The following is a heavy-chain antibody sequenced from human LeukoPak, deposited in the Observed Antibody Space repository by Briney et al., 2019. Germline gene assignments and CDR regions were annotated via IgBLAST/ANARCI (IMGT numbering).Heavy chain of an antibody. CDR1: GGSISSNNHY. J-gene: IGHJ4*02. D-gene: IGHD4-11*01. Sequence: PSETLSLTCTVSGGSISSNNHYWGWIRETPRKGREWIGSIYYSGNTYYNPSLKTRVSVSVDTSKNHFSLKLTSVTAADTAVYYCARHDKYSSGTLDYWGLGALVTVSS. V-gene: IGHV4-39*01. CDR3: ARHDKYSSGTLDY. CDR2: IYYSGNT.